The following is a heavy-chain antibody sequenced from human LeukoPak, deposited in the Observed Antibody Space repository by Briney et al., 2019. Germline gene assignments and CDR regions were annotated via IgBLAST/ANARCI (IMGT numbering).Heavy chain of an antibody. CDR2: IYYSGNA. CDR3: AREKYGFWSGYLHNWFDP. CDR1: GGSISGYF. V-gene: IGHV4-59*01. Sequence: SETLSLTCTVSGGSISGYFWSWIRQPPGKGLEWIGYIYYSGNANNNPSLKSRVTISLDTSKNQFFLKLSSVTAADTAVYYCAREKYGFWSGYLHNWFDPWGQGTLVTVSS. D-gene: IGHD3-3*01. J-gene: IGHJ5*02.